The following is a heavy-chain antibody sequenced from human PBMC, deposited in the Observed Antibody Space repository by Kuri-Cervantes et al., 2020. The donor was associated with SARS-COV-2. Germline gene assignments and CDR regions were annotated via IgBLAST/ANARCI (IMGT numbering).Heavy chain of an antibody. V-gene: IGHV4-30-4*08. Sequence: SETLSLTCTVSGDSISSGDYYWSWIRQPPGKGLEWIGYIYYSGSTYYNPSLKSRVTISVDTSKNQFSLKLSSVTAADTSVYYCARGITIFGVVPYYFDYWGQGTLVTVSS. J-gene: IGHJ4*02. CDR1: GDSISSGDYY. CDR2: IYYSGST. D-gene: IGHD3-3*01. CDR3: ARGITIFGVVPYYFDY.